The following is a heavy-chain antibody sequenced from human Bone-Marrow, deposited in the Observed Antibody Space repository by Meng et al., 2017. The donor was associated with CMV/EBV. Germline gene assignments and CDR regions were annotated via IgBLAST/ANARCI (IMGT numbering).Heavy chain of an antibody. V-gene: IGHV3-33*06. CDR2: IWYDGSNK. Sequence: GESLKISCAGSGFSFSSYGMHWVRQAPGKGLEWVAVIWYDGSNKYYADSVKGRFTISRDNSKNTLYLQMNSLRAEDTAVYYCAKDRYSGYDLAYWGQGTLVTVSS. D-gene: IGHD5-12*01. CDR3: AKDRYSGYDLAY. CDR1: GFSFSSYG. J-gene: IGHJ4*02.